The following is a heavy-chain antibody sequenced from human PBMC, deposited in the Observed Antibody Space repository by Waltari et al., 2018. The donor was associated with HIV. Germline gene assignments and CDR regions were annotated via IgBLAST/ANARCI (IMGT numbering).Heavy chain of an antibody. CDR3: ARLQWATQNLDF. D-gene: IGHD6-19*01. J-gene: IGHJ4*02. Sequence: EVQLVESGGGSVQPGGSLRLSCTVSGFTFSRSWMTWVRQAPGRGLEWVANTKEDGSERTYVESVKGRFIISRDNAKNSLFLQMYGLGAEDTGVYYCARLQWATQNLDFWGQGTLVTVSS. CDR1: GFTFSRSW. CDR2: TKEDGSER. V-gene: IGHV3-7*01.